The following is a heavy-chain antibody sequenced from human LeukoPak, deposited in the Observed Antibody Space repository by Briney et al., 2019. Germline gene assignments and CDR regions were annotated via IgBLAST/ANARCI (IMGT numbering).Heavy chain of an antibody. D-gene: IGHD7-27*01. CDR1: AFTSSSYA. Sequence: GGSLRLSCTMSAFTSSSYALYWVRQAPDKGLEWVAFTRPDKDDKYYSDSVRGRLTISRDNPKNTLYLQMNSLRVEDTALYFCAKGVSEWGNLGNWGQGTLVTVSS. J-gene: IGHJ4*02. CDR2: TRPDKDDK. CDR3: AKGVSEWGNLGN. V-gene: IGHV3-30*02.